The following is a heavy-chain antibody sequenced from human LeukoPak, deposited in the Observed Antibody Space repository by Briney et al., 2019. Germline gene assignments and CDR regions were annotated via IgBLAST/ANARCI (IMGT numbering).Heavy chain of an antibody. CDR3: AKLYYDSSEDY. D-gene: IGHD3-22*01. Sequence: GGSLRLSCAASGFSFSSYWMSWVRQTPGKGLEWVSLISGDGGSTYYADSVKGRFTISRDNSKNSLYLQMNSLRTEDTALYYCAKLYYDSSEDYWGREPWSPSPQ. V-gene: IGHV3-43*02. CDR1: GFSFSSYW. CDR2: ISGDGGST. J-gene: IGHJ4*02.